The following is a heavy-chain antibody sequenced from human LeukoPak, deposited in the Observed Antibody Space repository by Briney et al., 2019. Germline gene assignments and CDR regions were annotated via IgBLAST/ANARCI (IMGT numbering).Heavy chain of an antibody. CDR3: AKAMKAFGGVIVNGYGMDV. D-gene: IGHD3-16*02. V-gene: IGHV3-30*18. CDR1: GFTFSSYG. J-gene: IGHJ6*02. CDR2: ISYDGSNK. Sequence: GVSLRLSCAASGFTFSSYGMHWVRQAPGKGLEWVAVISYDGSNKYYADSVKGRFTISRDNSKNTLYLQMNSLRAEDTAVYYCAKAMKAFGGVIVNGYGMDVWGQGTTVTVSS.